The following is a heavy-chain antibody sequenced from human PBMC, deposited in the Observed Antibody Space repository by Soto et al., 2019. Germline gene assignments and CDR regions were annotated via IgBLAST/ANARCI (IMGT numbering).Heavy chain of an antibody. CDR1: GYTFTSYP. J-gene: IGHJ4*02. Sequence: ASVKVSCKASGYTFTSYPMHWVRQAPGQRLEWMGWINAGNGNTKYSQKFQGRVTITRDTSASTAYVELSSLRSEDTAVYYCARVNKYSSSWYYFDYWGQGTLVTVSS. D-gene: IGHD6-6*01. V-gene: IGHV1-3*01. CDR2: INAGNGNT. CDR3: ARVNKYSSSWYYFDY.